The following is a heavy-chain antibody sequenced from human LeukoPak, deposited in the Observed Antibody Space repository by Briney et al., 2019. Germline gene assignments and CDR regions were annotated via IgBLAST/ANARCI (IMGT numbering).Heavy chain of an antibody. Sequence: GGSLRLSCAASGFTFSSHYMAWVRQAPGKGLEWVSAISGSGGSTYYADSVKGRFTISRDNSKNTLYLQMNSLRAEDTAVYYCAKGPYCSSTSCYENYFDYWGQGTLVTVSS. J-gene: IGHJ4*02. CDR2: ISGSGGST. D-gene: IGHD2-2*01. V-gene: IGHV3-23*01. CDR3: AKGPYCSSTSCYENYFDY. CDR1: GFTFSSHY.